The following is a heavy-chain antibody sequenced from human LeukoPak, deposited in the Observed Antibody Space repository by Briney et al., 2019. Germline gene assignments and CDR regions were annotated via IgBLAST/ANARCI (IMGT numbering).Heavy chain of an antibody. V-gene: IGHV3-30*03. CDR3: ARDDLNVDTAMVYY. D-gene: IGHD5-18*01. Sequence: QAGGSLRLSCAASGFTFSSYGMHWVRQAPGKGLEWVAVISYDGSNKYYADSVKGRFTISRDNSKNTLYLQMNSLRAEDTAVYYCARDDLNVDTAMVYYWGQGTLVTVSS. CDR1: GFTFSSYG. J-gene: IGHJ4*02. CDR2: ISYDGSNK.